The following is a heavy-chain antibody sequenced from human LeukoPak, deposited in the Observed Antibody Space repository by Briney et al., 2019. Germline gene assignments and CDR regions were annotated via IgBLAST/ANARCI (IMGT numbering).Heavy chain of an antibody. CDR3: ARWGHSSGLGGNWFES. D-gene: IGHD3-10*01. Sequence: SLSRTGSAARFTFSSFAMDWVGQAPGKGLEWVAVISFDGTNNYYADSVRGRFTISRDTSKNTLYLQRDSPRAEDTSEYYCARWGHSSGLGGNWFESCGQGTLVTVSS. CDR2: ISFDGTNN. CDR1: RFTFSSFA. V-gene: IGHV3-30-3*01. J-gene: IGHJ5*01.